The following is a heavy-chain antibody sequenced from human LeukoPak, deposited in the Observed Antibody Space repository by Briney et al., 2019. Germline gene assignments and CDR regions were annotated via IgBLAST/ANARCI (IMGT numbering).Heavy chain of an antibody. J-gene: IGHJ4*02. CDR1: GGSISSGSYY. CDR2: IYTSGST. Sequence: PSQTLSLTCTVSGGSISSGSYYWSWIRQPAGKGLEWIVRIYTSGSTNYNPSLKSRVTISVDASKNQFSLKLSSVTAADTAVYYCARESVLLWFGELQAYFDYWGQGTLVTVSS. D-gene: IGHD3-10*01. V-gene: IGHV4-61*02. CDR3: ARESVLLWFGELQAYFDY.